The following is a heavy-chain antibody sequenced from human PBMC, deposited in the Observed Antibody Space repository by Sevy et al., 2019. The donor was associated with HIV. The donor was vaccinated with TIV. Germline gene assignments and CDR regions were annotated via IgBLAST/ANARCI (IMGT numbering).Heavy chain of an antibody. Sequence: ASVKVSCKASGYTFTGYYMHWVRQAPGQGLEWMGRINPNSGGTNYAQKFQGRVTMTRDTSISTAYMELSRLRSDDTAVYYCARHLEWLFHGIDVWGQGTTVTVSS. CDR1: GYTFTGYY. J-gene: IGHJ6*02. CDR2: INPNSGGT. CDR3: ARHLEWLFHGIDV. D-gene: IGHD3-3*01. V-gene: IGHV1-2*06.